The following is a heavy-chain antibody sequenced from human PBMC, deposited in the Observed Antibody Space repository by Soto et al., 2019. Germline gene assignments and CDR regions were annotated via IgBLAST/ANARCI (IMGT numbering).Heavy chain of an antibody. CDR1: GFTFSKAW. J-gene: IGHJ4*02. D-gene: IGHD1-26*01. CDR2: IMSKTDGGTT. V-gene: IGHV3-15*01. CDR3: TTDSGMSPYSFDY. Sequence: VGSLRLSCATSGFTFSKAWVGWVRQAPGKGLEWVGRIMSKTDGGTTDYAAPVKGRFTISRDDSKSTLYLQMNSLKTEDTAFYYCTTDSGMSPYSFDYWGQGTLVTVSS.